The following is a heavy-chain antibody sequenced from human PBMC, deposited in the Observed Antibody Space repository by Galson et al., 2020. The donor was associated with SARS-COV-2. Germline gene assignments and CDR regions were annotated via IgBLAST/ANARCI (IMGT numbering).Heavy chain of an antibody. D-gene: IGHD2-8*02. Sequence: ASVMVSCKTSGYAITSYHVHWVRQAPGQGLEGVGTINPRDDITAYAQRFQGRGTMTRYTITRTVYMELSSLRAEDTAVYYCAREWCDTGSSVFDDWGRGTLVTVSS. CDR1: GYAITSYH. V-gene: IGHV1-46*01. J-gene: IGHJ4*02. CDR2: INPRDDIT. CDR3: AREWCDTGSSVFDD.